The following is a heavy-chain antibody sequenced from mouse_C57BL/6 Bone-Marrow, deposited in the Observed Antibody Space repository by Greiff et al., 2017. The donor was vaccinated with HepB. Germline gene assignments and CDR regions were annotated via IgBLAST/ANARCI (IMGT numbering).Heavy chain of an antibody. CDR1: GYTFTSYW. CDR3: ARGATVVATSNFDV. Sequence: QVQLQQSGAELVRPGSSVKLSCKASGYTFTSYWMHWVKQRPIQGLEWIGNIDPSDSETHYNQKFKDKATLTVDKSSSTAYMQLSSLTSEDSAVYYCARGATVVATSNFDVWGTGTTVTVSS. D-gene: IGHD1-1*01. CDR2: IDPSDSET. J-gene: IGHJ1*03. V-gene: IGHV1-52*01.